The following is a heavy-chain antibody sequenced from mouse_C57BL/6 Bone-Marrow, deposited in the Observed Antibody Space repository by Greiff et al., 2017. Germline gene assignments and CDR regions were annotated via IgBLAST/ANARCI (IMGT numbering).Heavy chain of an antibody. D-gene: IGHD1-1*01. CDR2: IYPGSGST. CDR3: IYYYGSSYVRAMDY. V-gene: IGHV1-55*01. J-gene: IGHJ4*01. Sequence: QVQLQQPGAELVKPGASVKMSCKASGYTFTSYWITWVKQRPGQGLEWIGDIYPGSGSTNYNEKFKSKATLTVDTSSSTAYMQLSSLTSEDSAVYYCIYYYGSSYVRAMDYWGQGTSVTVSS. CDR1: GYTFTSYW.